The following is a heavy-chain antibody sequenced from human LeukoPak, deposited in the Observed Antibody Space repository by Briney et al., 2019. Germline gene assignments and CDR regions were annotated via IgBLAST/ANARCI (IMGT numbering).Heavy chain of an antibody. CDR2: INPNSGGT. J-gene: IGHJ3*02. Sequence: ASVKVSCKASGYTFTGYYIHWVRQAPGQGLEWMGRINPNSGGTNYAQNFQGRVTMTRDTSISTAYMELSRLTSDDSAVYYCARGPGDTYTFLGIWGRGTMVTVS. V-gene: IGHV1-2*06. D-gene: IGHD2/OR15-2a*01. CDR1: GYTFTGYY. CDR3: ARGPGDTYTFLGI.